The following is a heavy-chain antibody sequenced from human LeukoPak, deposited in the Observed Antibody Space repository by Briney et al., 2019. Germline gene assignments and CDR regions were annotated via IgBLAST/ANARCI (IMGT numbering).Heavy chain of an antibody. CDR3: ASSYYYGSGSYSTYYYYGMDV. CDR2: INAGNGNT. D-gene: IGHD3-10*01. CDR1: GYTFTSYA. Sequence: ASVKVSCKASGYTFTSYAMHWVRQAPGQRLEWMGWINAGNGNTKYSQKFQGRVTITRDTSASTAYMELSSLRSEDTAVYYCASSYYYGSGSYSTYYYYGMDVWGKGTTVTVSS. J-gene: IGHJ6*04. V-gene: IGHV1-3*01.